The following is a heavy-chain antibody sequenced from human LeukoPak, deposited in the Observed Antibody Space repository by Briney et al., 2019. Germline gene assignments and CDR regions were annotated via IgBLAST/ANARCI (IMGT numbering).Heavy chain of an antibody. V-gene: IGHV3-30-3*01. D-gene: IGHD3-22*01. Sequence: GRSLRLSCAASGFSFSNYAMHWVRQAPGRGLDWVAITSYDGSNKYYGDSVKGRFTISRDNSKNTLYLQMNSLRAEDTAVYYCAKDRNYYDSGGYLYWGQGTLVTVSS. CDR3: AKDRNYYDSGGYLY. CDR1: GFSFSNYA. CDR2: TSYDGSNK. J-gene: IGHJ4*02.